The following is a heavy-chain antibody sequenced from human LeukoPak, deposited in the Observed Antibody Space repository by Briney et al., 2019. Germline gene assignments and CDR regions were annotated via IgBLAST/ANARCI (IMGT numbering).Heavy chain of an antibody. J-gene: IGHJ5*02. D-gene: IGHD5-18*01. CDR2: IYHSGST. CDR1: GYSISSGYY. V-gene: IGHV4-38-2*02. CDR3: AKARRIQLWLS. Sequence: SETLSLTCTVSGYSISSGYYWGWIRQPPGKGLEWIGSIYHSGSTYYNPSLKSRVTISVDTSKNQFTLKLSSVTAADTAVYYCAKARRIQLWLSWGLGTLVTVSS.